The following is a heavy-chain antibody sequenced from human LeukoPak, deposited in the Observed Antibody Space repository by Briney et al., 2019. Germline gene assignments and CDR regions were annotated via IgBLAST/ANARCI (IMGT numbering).Heavy chain of an antibody. V-gene: IGHV1-46*01. J-gene: IGHJ6*03. Sequence: ASVKVSCKASGYTFTSYYMHWVRQAPGQGLEWMGIINPSGGSTSYAQKFQGRVTMTRDMSTSTVYMELSSLRSEDTAVYYCARDPRRGTAMVTRYYYYYNYMDVWGKGTTVTVSS. CDR1: GYTFTSYY. CDR2: INPSGGST. D-gene: IGHD5-18*01. CDR3: ARDPRRGTAMVTRYYYYYNYMDV.